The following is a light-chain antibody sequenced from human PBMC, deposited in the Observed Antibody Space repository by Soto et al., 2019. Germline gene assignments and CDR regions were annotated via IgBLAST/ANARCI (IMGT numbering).Light chain of an antibody. J-gene: IGLJ3*02. CDR1: STDVDNYKY. CDR2: EVN. CDR3: SSYGRSGTWV. V-gene: IGLV2-14*01. Sequence: QSVLTQPASVSGSPGQSITISCTGTSTDVDNYKYVYWYQKYPGKAPKVMIYEVNNRPSGVSNRFSGSKSGNTASLTISGLQTEDEADYYCSSYGRSGTWVFGGGTKLTVL.